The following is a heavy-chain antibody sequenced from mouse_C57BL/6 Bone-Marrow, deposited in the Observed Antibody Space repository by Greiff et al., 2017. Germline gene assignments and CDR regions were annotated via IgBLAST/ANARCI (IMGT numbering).Heavy chain of an antibody. V-gene: IGHV5-6*02. CDR1: GFTFSSYG. Sequence: DVMLVESGGDLVKPGGSLKLSCAASGFTFSSYGMSWVRQTPDKRLEWVATISSGGSYTYYPDSVKGRFTISRDNAKNTLYLQMSSLKSEDTAMYYCASYGSSPGDYWGQGTTLTVSS. CDR3: ASYGSSPGDY. D-gene: IGHD1-1*01. J-gene: IGHJ2*01. CDR2: ISSGGSYT.